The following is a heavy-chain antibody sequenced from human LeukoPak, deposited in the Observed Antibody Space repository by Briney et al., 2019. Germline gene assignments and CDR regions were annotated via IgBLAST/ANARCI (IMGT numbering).Heavy chain of an antibody. CDR2: IYHSGST. J-gene: IGHJ5*02. Sequence: PSETLSLTCTVSGGSISSGDYYWSWIRQPPGKGLEWIGEIYHSGSTNYNPSLKSRVTISVDKSKNQFSLKLSSVTAADTAVYYCARASIDWSNNWFDPWGQGTLVTVSS. D-gene: IGHD3-9*01. V-gene: IGHV4-39*07. CDR1: GGSISSGDYY. CDR3: ARASIDWSNNWFDP.